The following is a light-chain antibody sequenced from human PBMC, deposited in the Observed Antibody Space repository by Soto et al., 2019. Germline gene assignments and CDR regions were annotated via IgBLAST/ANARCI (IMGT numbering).Light chain of an antibody. CDR1: QIIGSW. J-gene: IGKJ2*01. V-gene: IGKV1-5*03. Sequence: DIQMTQSPSTLSASVGDGVTITCRASQIIGSWLAWYQQKPGKAPKLLIYKATNLQSGVPSRFSGSGSGTDFSLTISSLQPEDSATYFCQQYTDFQYTFGPGTKLEI. CDR2: KAT. CDR3: QQYTDFQYT.